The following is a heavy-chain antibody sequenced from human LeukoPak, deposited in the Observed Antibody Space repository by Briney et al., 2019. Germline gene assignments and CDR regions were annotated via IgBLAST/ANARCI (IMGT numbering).Heavy chain of an antibody. D-gene: IGHD6-13*01. V-gene: IGHV3-23*01. CDR3: ARIASGGTYFDY. J-gene: IGHJ4*02. Sequence: GGSLRLSCAASGFTFSGYPMSWVRQAPGKGLEWVSAVSGDGRDTHYVDSVKGRFTISRDNSKNTLYLQMNGLRAEDTALYYCARIASGGTYFDYWGQGTLVTVSS. CDR2: VSGDGRDT. CDR1: GFTFSGYP.